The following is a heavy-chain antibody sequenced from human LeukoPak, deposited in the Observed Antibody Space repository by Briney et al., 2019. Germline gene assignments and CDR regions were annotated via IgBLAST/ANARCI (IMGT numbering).Heavy chain of an antibody. CDR3: AKSGGNSFYFDY. Sequence: PGGTLRLSCAASGFTFSSYGMSWVRQAPGKGLEWVSAISGSGGSTYYADSVKGRFTISRDNSKNTLYLQMNSLRAEDTAVYYCAKSGGNSFYFDYWGQGTLVTVSS. V-gene: IGHV3-23*01. CDR2: ISGSGGST. D-gene: IGHD4-23*01. J-gene: IGHJ4*02. CDR1: GFTFSSYG.